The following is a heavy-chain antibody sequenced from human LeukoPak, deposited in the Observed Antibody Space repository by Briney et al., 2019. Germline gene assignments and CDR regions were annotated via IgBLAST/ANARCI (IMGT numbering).Heavy chain of an antibody. J-gene: IGHJ6*03. V-gene: IGHV3-7*01. Sequence: PGGSLRLSCAASGFTFTRYWMAWVRQAPGKGLEWVANIKQDGSEQYHVDSVRGRFTMSRDNSKNTLYLQMNGLRSEDTAVYYCAKNYNYYYMDVWGKGTTVTVSS. CDR1: GFTFTRYW. CDR2: IKQDGSEQ. CDR3: AKNYNYYYMDV.